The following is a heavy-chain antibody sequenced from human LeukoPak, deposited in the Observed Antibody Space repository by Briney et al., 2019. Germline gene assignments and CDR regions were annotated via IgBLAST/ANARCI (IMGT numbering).Heavy chain of an antibody. D-gene: IGHD2-21*02. CDR3: ARVDCGGDCYSDDY. Sequence: NPSETLSLTCTVSGGSISSSSYYWGWIRQPPGKGLEWIGSIYYSGSTYYNPSLKSRVTISVDTSKNQFSLKLSSVTAADTAVYYCARVDCGGDCYSDDYWGQGTLVTVSS. J-gene: IGHJ4*02. CDR2: IYYSGST. CDR1: GGSISSSSYY. V-gene: IGHV4-39*07.